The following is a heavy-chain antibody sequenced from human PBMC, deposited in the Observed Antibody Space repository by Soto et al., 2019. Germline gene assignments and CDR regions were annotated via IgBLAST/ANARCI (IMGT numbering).Heavy chain of an antibody. D-gene: IGHD3-3*01. J-gene: IGHJ6*03. CDR2: IYYSGST. Sequence: SETLSLTCTVSGGSISSYYWSWIRQPPGKGLEWIGYIYYSGSTNYNPSLKSRVTISVDTSKDQFSLKLSSVTAADTAVYYCAREAAYDFWSGYSVYYMDVWGKGTTVTVSS. V-gene: IGHV4-59*01. CDR3: AREAAYDFWSGYSVYYMDV. CDR1: GGSISSYY.